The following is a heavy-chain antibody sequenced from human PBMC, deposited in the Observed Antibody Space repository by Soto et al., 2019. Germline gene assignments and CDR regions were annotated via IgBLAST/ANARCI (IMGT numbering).Heavy chain of an antibody. CDR2: IDDSSTYL. CDR3: ARNVRPGRYYFDS. CDR1: GFTFSVYS. V-gene: IGHV3-21*01. J-gene: IGHJ4*02. Sequence: GGSLRLSCAASGFTFSVYSMNWVRQAPGKGLEWLSSIDDSSTYLFYADSVTGRFTISRDNAKNSLYLQMNSLRVEDTAVYYCARNVRPGRYYFDSCGPGALVTVS.